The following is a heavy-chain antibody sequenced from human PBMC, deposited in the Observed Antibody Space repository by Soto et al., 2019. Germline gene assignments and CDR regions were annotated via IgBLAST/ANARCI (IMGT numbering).Heavy chain of an antibody. CDR3: TTENWLSLGAFDY. V-gene: IGHV3-15*07. Sequence: EVQLVESGGGLVKPGGSLRLSCAASGFTFSNAWMNWVRQAPGKGLEWVGRIKSKTDGGTTDYAAPVKGRFTISRDDSKNTLYLQMNSLKTEDTAVYYCTTENWLSLGAFDYWGQGTLVTVSS. CDR1: GFTFSNAW. CDR2: IKSKTDGGTT. D-gene: IGHD3-9*01. J-gene: IGHJ4*02.